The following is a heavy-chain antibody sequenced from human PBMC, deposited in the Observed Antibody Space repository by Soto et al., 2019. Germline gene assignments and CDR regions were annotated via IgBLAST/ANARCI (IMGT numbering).Heavy chain of an antibody. CDR3: AKDLEIVLRAQAPFDP. V-gene: IGHV3-7*03. CDR2: IKQDGSEK. Sequence: PGGSLRLSCAVSGFTFSSFWMSWVRQAPGKGLEWVANIKQDGSEKYYVDSVKGRFTISRDNSRNTVHLQIDSLRAEDTAIYYCAKDLEIVLRAQAPFDPWGRGIPVPFPS. D-gene: IGHD2-8*01. CDR1: GFTFSSFW. J-gene: IGHJ5*02.